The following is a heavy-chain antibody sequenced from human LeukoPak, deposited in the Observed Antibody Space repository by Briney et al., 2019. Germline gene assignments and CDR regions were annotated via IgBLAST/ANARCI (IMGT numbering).Heavy chain of an antibody. CDR3: ARGPGGSFTFDY. V-gene: IGHV4-34*01. Sequence: SETLSLTCAVYGGSFSGYYWSWIRQPPGKGPEWIGEINHSGSTNYNPSLKSRVTISVDTSKNQFSLKLSSVTAADTAVYSCARGPGGSFTFDYWGQGTLVTVSS. CDR1: GGSFSGYY. J-gene: IGHJ4*02. CDR2: INHSGST. D-gene: IGHD3-10*01.